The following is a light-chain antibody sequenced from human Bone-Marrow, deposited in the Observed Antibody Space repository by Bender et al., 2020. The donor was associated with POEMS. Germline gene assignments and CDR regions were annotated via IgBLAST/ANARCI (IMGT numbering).Light chain of an antibody. Sequence: QPVLTQPPSASGTPGQRVTISCSGGSSNIGAHAVNWYQHLPGTAPKLLIYSSHRRPSEVPDRFSGSRSGTSASLAISGLQSEDEADYYCAVWDDSLNGWVFGGGTELTVL. CDR1: SSNIGAHA. CDR3: AVWDDSLNGWV. J-gene: IGLJ3*02. CDR2: SSH. V-gene: IGLV1-44*01.